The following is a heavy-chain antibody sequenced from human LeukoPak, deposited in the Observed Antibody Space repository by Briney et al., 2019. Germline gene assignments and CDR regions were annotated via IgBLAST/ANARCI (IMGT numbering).Heavy chain of an antibody. Sequence: AASVKVSCKASGYTFTGSYMHWVRPAPGQGHEWMGWINPNSGGTNYAQKFQGRVTMTRDTSISTAYMELSRLGSDDTAVYYCAREGSGSRDVDYWGQGTLVTVSS. CDR3: AREGSGSRDVDY. V-gene: IGHV1-2*02. D-gene: IGHD3-10*01. CDR2: INPNSGGT. J-gene: IGHJ4*02. CDR1: GYTFTGSY.